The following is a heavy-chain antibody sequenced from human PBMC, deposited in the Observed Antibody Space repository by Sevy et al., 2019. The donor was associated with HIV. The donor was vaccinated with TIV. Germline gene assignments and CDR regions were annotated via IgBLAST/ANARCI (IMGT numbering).Heavy chain of an antibody. D-gene: IGHD3-10*01. V-gene: IGHV4-34*01. CDR3: ARGGDNHSKKVDV. J-gene: IGHJ6*02. Sequence: SETLSLTCAVYGGSFSGYYWSWIRQPPGKGLEWIGEINHSGSTNYNLSLKSRVTISVVTSKNQFSLKLSSVTAADTAVYYCARGGDNHSKKVDVWGQGTTVTVSS. CDR2: INHSGST. CDR1: GGSFSGYY.